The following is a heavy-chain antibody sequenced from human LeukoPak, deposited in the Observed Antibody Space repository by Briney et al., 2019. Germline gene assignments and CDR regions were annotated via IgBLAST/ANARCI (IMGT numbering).Heavy chain of an antibody. V-gene: IGHV1-3*03. CDR1: GYTFTSYA. D-gene: IGHD1-26*01. CDR2: INAGNGNT. J-gene: IGHJ4*02. CDR3: ARSPRINYGSYYGRGYYFDY. Sequence: ASVKVSCKASGYTFTSYAMHWWRQAPGQRLEWRGWINAGNGNTKYSQEFQGRVTITRDTSASTAYMALSSLRSEDMAVYYCARSPRINYGSYYGRGYYFDYWGQGTLVTVSS.